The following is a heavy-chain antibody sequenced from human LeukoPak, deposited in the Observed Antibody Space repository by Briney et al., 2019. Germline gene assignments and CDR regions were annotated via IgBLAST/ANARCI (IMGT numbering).Heavy chain of an antibody. CDR2: INWSGSST. Sequence: PGGSLRLSCAASGFTFSVHSMNWVRQAPGKGLEWVSGINWSGSSTGYADSVKGRFTISRDNAKNSLYLQMNSLRAEDTALYYCARVPHYYGSGTYLSYFDYWGQGTLVTVSP. CDR1: GFTFSVHS. J-gene: IGHJ4*02. D-gene: IGHD3-10*01. CDR3: ARVPHYYGSGTYLSYFDY. V-gene: IGHV3-20*04.